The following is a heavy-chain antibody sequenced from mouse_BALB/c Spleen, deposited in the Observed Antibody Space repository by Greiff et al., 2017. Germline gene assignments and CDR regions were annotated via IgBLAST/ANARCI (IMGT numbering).Heavy chain of an antibody. J-gene: IGHJ2*01. Sequence: EVKLMESGGGLVKPGGSLKLSCAASGFTFSSYAMSWVRQTPEKRLEWVASISSGGSTYYPDSVKGQFTISRDNARNILYLQMSSLRSEDTAMYYCARGPGGYFDYWGQGTTLTVSS. V-gene: IGHV5-6-5*01. CDR1: GFTFSSYA. CDR3: ARGPGGYFDY. CDR2: ISSGGST.